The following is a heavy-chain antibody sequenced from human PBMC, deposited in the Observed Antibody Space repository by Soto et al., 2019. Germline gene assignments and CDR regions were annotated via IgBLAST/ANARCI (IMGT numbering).Heavy chain of an antibody. D-gene: IGHD3-22*01. CDR1: GGSFSAYY. Sequence: SETLSLTCAVYGGSFSAYYRTWIRQPPGRGLEWIGEINHSGSTKYISSLKSRVIISVDTNKNQFSLQLSSVTAADTAVYYCARVGNVYDSRIHPWFDPWGKGTLVTVDS. V-gene: IGHV4-34*01. J-gene: IGHJ5*02. CDR2: INHSGST. CDR3: ARVGNVYDSRIHPWFDP.